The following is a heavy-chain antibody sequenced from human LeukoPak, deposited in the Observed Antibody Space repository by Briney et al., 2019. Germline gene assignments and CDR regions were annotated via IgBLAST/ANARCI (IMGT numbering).Heavy chain of an antibody. CDR1: GFTFSDYY. V-gene: IGHV3-11*04. Sequence: PGGSLRLSCAASGFTFSDYYMSWVSQAPGKGLEWVSYISGSGTTIYYSDSVKGRFTFSRDNAKNSLYLQMNSLRAEDTAVYFCAREDYYYASGFWGQGTLVTVSS. CDR3: AREDYYYASGF. CDR2: ISGSGTTI. J-gene: IGHJ4*02. D-gene: IGHD3-10*01.